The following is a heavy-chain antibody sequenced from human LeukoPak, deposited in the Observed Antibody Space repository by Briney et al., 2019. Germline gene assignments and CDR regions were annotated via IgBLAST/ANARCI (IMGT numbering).Heavy chain of an antibody. Sequence: PSETLSLTYAVYGGSFSVYYWSWIRQPPGKALEWSGEINHSGSTNSNPSLQSRVPISVDTSQNQFYLKLSPVTGADPAVYYCARGSDYGGTSLDFAPWGQGTLVTVSS. D-gene: IGHD4-23*01. CDR1: GGSFSVYY. V-gene: IGHV4-34*01. J-gene: IGHJ5*02. CDR3: ARGSDYGGTSLDFAP. CDR2: INHSGST.